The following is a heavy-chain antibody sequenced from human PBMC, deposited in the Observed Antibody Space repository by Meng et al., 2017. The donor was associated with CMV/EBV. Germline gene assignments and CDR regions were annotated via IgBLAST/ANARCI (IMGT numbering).Heavy chain of an antibody. CDR3: ARDRRYCSSTSCYQPPYYYYYGMDV. V-gene: IGHV1-46*01. Sequence: ASVKVSCKASGYTFTSYYMHWVRQAPGQGLEWMGIINPSGGSTSYAQKFQGRVTMTRDTSTNTVYMELSSLRSEDTAVYYCARDRRYCSSTSCYQPPYYYYYGMDVWGQGTTVTVSS. D-gene: IGHD2-2*01. J-gene: IGHJ6*02. CDR1: GYTFTSYY. CDR2: INPSGGST.